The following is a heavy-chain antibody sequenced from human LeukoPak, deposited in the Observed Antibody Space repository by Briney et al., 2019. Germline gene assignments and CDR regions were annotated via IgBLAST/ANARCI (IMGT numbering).Heavy chain of an antibody. D-gene: IGHD6-19*01. CDR1: GYTFTSYY. CDR2: INPSGGST. V-gene: IGHV1-46*01. Sequence: ASVTVSCKASGYTFTSYYMHWVRQAPGQGLEWMGIINPSGGSTSYAQKFQGRVTMTRDTSTSTVYMELSSLRSEDTAVYYRARGYSSGWEYNWFDPWGQGTLVTVSS. CDR3: ARGYSSGWEYNWFDP. J-gene: IGHJ5*02.